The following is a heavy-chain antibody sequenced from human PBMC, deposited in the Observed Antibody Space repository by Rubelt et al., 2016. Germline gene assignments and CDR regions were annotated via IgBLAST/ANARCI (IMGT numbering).Heavy chain of an antibody. V-gene: IGHV3-23*01. Sequence: GGSLRLSCAASGFTFSNYAMSWVRQAPGKGLEWVSTITISGGSTAYADSVKGRFPISRDHSKNTLYLQMNSLRAEDTAVYYCAKSGVIVATTHFDYWGQGTLVTVSS. CDR3: AKSGVIVATTHFDY. D-gene: IGHD5-12*01. CDR2: ITISGGST. CDR1: GFTFSNYA. J-gene: IGHJ4*02.